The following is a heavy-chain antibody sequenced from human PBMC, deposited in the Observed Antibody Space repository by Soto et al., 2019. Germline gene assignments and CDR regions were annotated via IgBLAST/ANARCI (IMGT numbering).Heavy chain of an antibody. J-gene: IGHJ4*02. V-gene: IGHV2-70*04. CDR2: IDWDDDK. Sequence: SGPTLVNPTQTLTLTCTFSGFSLSTFGMRVSWIRQPPGKALEWLARIDWDDDKFYSTSLKTRLTISKDTSKNQVVLTMTNMDPVDTATYYCARGRESDGYFDYWRQGSLVTVSS. CDR3: ARGRESDGYFDY. D-gene: IGHD2-15*01. CDR1: GFSLSTFGMR.